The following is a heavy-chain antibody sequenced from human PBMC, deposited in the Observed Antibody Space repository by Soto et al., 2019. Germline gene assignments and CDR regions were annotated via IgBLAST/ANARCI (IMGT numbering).Heavy chain of an antibody. J-gene: IGHJ6*02. V-gene: IGHV1-18*01. Sequence: ASVKVSCKASGYTFTSYGISWVRQAPGQGLEWMGWISAYNGNTNYAQKLQGRVTMTTDTSTSTAYMELRSLRSDDTAVYYCAREGISAMVNYYYGMDVWGQGTTATVSS. CDR1: GYTFTSYG. CDR2: ISAYNGNT. D-gene: IGHD5-18*01. CDR3: AREGISAMVNYYYGMDV.